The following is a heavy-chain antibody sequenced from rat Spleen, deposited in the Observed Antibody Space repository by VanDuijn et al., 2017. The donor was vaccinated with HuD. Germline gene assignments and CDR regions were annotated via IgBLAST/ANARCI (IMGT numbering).Heavy chain of an antibody. CDR2: INGNSNIK. CDR1: GFNFNDYW. J-gene: IGHJ2*01. D-gene: IGHD1-4*01. CDR3: VREDSGINY. Sequence: EVKLVESGGGLVQPGRSLKLSCAASGFNFNDYWMGWVRQAPGKGLEWIGEINGNSNIKKYAPSLKDKITISRDNAQNILYLQMTRLGSEDTAIYYCVREDSGINYWGQGVMVTVSS. V-gene: IGHV4-2*01.